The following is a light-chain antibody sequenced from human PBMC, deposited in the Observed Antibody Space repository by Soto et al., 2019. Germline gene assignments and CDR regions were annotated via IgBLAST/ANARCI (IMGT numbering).Light chain of an antibody. V-gene: IGKV1-5*03. J-gene: IGKJ1*01. CDR1: QSVNRW. CDR2: EAS. Sequence: DIQMTQSPSTLSASVGDRVTITSRTSQSVNRWWAWYQQKPGKAPKLLIYEASSLESGVPSRFGGSGSGTEFTLTISSLQPDDFAIYYCQQYNSYSWTFGQGTKV. CDR3: QQYNSYSWT.